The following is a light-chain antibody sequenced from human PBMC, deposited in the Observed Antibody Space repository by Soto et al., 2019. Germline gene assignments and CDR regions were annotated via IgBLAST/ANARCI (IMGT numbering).Light chain of an antibody. Sequence: EIVLTKYPATLSLSPGARSTLSFMSSHIVSSSLAWYHQKPGQAPRLLIYGASNGAAGIPARFSGSGSGTDFTLTISRLEPEDFAVYYCQQYGSSPRTFGQGTKVDI. CDR3: QQYGSSPRT. J-gene: IGKJ1*01. V-gene: IGKV3-20*01. CDR2: GAS. CDR1: HIVSSS.